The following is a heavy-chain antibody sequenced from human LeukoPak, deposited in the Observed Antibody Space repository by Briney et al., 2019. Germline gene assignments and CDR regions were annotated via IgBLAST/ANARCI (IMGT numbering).Heavy chain of an antibody. J-gene: IGHJ4*02. CDR2: IRYDGSNK. V-gene: IGHV3-30*02. Sequence: PGGSLRLSCAAPGFTFSSYGMHWVRQAPGKGLEWVAFIRYDGSNKYYADSVKGRFTISRDNSKNTLYLQMNSLRAEDTAVYYCAKDGTGWPHKFIDYWGQGTLVTVSS. CDR1: GFTFSSYG. D-gene: IGHD6-19*01. CDR3: AKDGTGWPHKFIDY.